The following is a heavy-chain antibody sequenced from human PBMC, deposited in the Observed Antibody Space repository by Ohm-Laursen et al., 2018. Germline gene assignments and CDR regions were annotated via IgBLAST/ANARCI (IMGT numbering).Heavy chain of an antibody. J-gene: IGHJ6*02. CDR3: AREGGYDSPGNYYGMDV. CDR1: GFTFSSYS. Sequence: SLRLSCTASGFTFSSYSMNWVRQAPGKGLEWVSSISSSSSYIYYADSVKGRFTISRDNAKNSLYLQMTSLTAEDTAVYYCAREGGYDSPGNYYGMDVWGQGTTVTVSS. D-gene: IGHD5-12*01. V-gene: IGHV3-21*01. CDR2: ISSSSSYI.